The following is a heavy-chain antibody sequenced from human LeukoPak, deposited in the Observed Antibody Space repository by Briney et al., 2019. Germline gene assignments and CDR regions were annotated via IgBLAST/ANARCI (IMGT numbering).Heavy chain of an antibody. J-gene: IGHJ6*02. V-gene: IGHV3-13*01. CDR2: IGTAGDT. Sequence: GGSLRLSCAASGFTFSSYDMHWVRQATGKGLEWVSAIGTAGDTYYPGSVKGRFTISRENAKNSLYLQMNSLRAGDMAVYYCARGYCSGGSCYSGVLYGMDVWGQGTTVTVSS. CDR1: GFTFSSYD. D-gene: IGHD2-15*01. CDR3: ARGYCSGGSCYSGVLYGMDV.